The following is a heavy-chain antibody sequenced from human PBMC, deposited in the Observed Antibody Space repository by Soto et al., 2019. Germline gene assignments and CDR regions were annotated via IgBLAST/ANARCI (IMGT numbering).Heavy chain of an antibody. CDR3: ARDRPHYTVSSPPA. CDR1: GFIFTDYY. CDR2: IASNNYA. V-gene: IGHV3-11*05. D-gene: IGHD1-26*01. J-gene: IGHJ5*02. Sequence: QVPLVESGGGLVKPSGSLRLSCEASGFIFTDYYMSWIRQAPGQGLEWVSYIASNNYANYAESVKGRFTISRDNGKYSLYLQMNSRRADDTAVYYCARDRPHYTVSSPPALGRGTLVIVSS.